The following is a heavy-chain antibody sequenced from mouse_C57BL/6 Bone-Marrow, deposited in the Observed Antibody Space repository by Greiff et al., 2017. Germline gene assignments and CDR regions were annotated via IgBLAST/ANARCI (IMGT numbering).Heavy chain of an antibody. CDR3: AGIYYGYRCWYFDV. D-gene: IGHD2-2*01. Sequence: QVTLKESGPGILQPSQTLSLTCSFSGFSLSTFGMGVGWIRQPSGKGLEWLAHIWWDDDKYYNPALKSRLTISKDTSKNQVFLKIASVDTADTATYYCAGIYYGYRCWYFDVWGTGTAVTVSA. J-gene: IGHJ1*03. CDR2: IWWDDDK. V-gene: IGHV8-8*01. CDR1: GFSLSTFGMG.